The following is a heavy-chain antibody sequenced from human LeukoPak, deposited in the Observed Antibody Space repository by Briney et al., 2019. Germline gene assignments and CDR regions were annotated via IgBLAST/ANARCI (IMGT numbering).Heavy chain of an antibody. Sequence: ASVKVSCKASGGTFSSYAISWVRQAPGQGLEWIGIINPSGGSTSYAQKFQGRVTMTRDTSTSTVYMELSSLRSEDTAVYYCARDSYIVGATDYWGQGTLVTVSS. CDR1: GGTFSSYA. D-gene: IGHD1-26*01. CDR3: ARDSYIVGATDY. J-gene: IGHJ4*02. CDR2: INPSGGST. V-gene: IGHV1-46*01.